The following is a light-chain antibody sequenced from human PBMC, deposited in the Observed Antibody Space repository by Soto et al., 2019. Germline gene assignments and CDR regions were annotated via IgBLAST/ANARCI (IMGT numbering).Light chain of an antibody. CDR3: CSYTRSSPHV. CDR1: SSDVGAYNF. V-gene: IGLV2-14*03. J-gene: IGLJ1*01. CDR2: DVS. Sequence: QSALTQPASVSGSRGQSITISCTGTSSDVGAYNFVSWYQQHPGKLPKLMIFDVSRRPSGVSDRFSGSNSGNTASLTISGLQAEDEGDYSCCSYTRSSPHVFVSGTNLTVL.